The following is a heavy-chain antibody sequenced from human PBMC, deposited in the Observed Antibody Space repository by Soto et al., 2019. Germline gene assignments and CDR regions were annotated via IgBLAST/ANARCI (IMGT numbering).Heavy chain of an antibody. CDR1: GFTFSSYS. CDR3: ARDLAGTTDYYYGMEV. V-gene: IGHV3-21*01. D-gene: IGHD1-7*01. J-gene: IGHJ6*02. Sequence: GGSLRLSCAASGFTFSSYSMNWVRQAPGKGLEWVSSISSSSYIYYADSVKGRFTISRDNAKNSLYLQMNSLRAEDTAVYYCARDLAGTTDYYYGMEVWGQGTTVTVSS. CDR2: ISSSSYI.